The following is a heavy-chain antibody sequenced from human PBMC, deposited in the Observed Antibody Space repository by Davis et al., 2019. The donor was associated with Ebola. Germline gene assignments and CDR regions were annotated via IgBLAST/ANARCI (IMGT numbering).Heavy chain of an antibody. CDR2: ISWNSGTI. CDR1: GFIFDDYA. J-gene: IGHJ4*02. Sequence: SLKISCVASGFIFDDYAMHWVRQAPGKGLEWVSGISWNSGTIYYADSVKGRFTISRDNAKNSLYLQLNSLRAEDTAFYYCAKDLDLRGVYYFDYWGQGTLVTVSS. D-gene: IGHD3/OR15-3a*01. V-gene: IGHV3-9*01. CDR3: AKDLDLRGVYYFDY.